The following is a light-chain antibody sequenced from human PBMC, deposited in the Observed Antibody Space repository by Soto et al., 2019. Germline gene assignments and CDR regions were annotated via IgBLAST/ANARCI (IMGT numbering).Light chain of an antibody. V-gene: IGLV1-40*01. J-gene: IGLJ1*01. CDR2: GNS. CDR1: SSNIGAGYD. CDR3: QSYDSSLSGYV. Sequence: QSVLTQPPSGSGAPGQRVTISCTGSSSNIGAGYDVHWYQQLPGTAPKLLLYGNSNRPSGVPDRFSGSKSGTSASLAITGLQAEDEAEYCCQSYDSSLSGYVFGTGTKVTVL.